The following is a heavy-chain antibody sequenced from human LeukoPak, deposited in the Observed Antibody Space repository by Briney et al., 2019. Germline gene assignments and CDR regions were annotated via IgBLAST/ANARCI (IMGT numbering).Heavy chain of an antibody. Sequence: ASVKVSCKASGYTFTGYYMHWVRQAPGQGLEWMGWINPNSGGTNYAQKFQGRVTMTRDTSISTAYMELSRLRSDDTAVYYCARDGTRYQLLYYAFDIWGQGTMVTVSS. CDR1: GYTFTGYY. CDR3: ARDGTRYQLLYYAFDI. D-gene: IGHD2-2*02. CDR2: INPNSGGT. V-gene: IGHV1-2*02. J-gene: IGHJ3*02.